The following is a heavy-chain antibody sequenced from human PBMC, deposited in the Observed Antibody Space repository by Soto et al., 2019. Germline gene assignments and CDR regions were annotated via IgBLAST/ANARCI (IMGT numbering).Heavy chain of an antibody. D-gene: IGHD6-19*01. CDR3: ARDRSEQWLVPSLYYYYYGMDV. CDR2: INPSGSST. V-gene: IGHV1-46*01. J-gene: IGHJ6*02. CDR1: GYTFTSYY. Sequence: ASVKVSCKASGYTFTSYYMHWVRQAPGQGLEWMGIINPSGSSTSYAQKFQGRVTMTRDTSTSTVYMELSSLRSEDTAVYYCARDRSEQWLVPSLYYYYYGMDVWGQGTTVTVSS.